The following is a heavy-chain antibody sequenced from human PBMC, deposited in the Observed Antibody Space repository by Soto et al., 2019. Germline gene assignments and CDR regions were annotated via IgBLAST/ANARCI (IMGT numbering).Heavy chain of an antibody. Sequence: SEPLSLTCAIYGGSFSGFYWSLIRQPPGKVLEWIGEITDSGTPSYNRSLKSRVTISADPSKTHFSLRLTSVTAADTAVYYCARETSQNVYSHYGMDVWGQRPTVT. CDR2: ITDSGTP. CDR1: GGSFSGFY. CDR3: ARETSQNVYSHYGMDV. V-gene: IGHV4-34*01. J-gene: IGHJ6*02.